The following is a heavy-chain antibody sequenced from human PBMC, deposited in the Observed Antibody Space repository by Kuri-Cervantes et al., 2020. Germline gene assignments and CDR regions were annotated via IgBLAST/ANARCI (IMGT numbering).Heavy chain of an antibody. J-gene: IGHJ3*02. D-gene: IGHD3-10*01. CDR1: GGTIRTSNW. V-gene: IGHV4/OR15-8*02. CDR2: IFHSGNT. Sequence: SETLSLTCAVSGGTIRTSNWWSWVRQSPTKGLEWIGGIFHSGNTNYNPSLRSRVTVSIDDSKNQFSLKLASLTAADTAVYYCVRGRPWFRELFSEDGSFDIWGQGTVVTVSS. CDR3: VRGRPWFRELFSEDGSFDI.